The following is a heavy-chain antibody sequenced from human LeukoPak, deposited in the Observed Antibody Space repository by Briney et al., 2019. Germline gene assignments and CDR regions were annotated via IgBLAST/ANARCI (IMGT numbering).Heavy chain of an antibody. CDR2: INGSGGST. V-gene: IGHV3-23*01. J-gene: IGHJ4*02. D-gene: IGHD2-2*01. CDR1: GFTFSSYA. Sequence: GGSLRLSCAASGFTFSSYAMSWVRQAPGKGLEWVSAINGSGGSTYYADSLKGRFTISRDNSKNTLYLQMNSLRAEDTAVYYCAKAVQDIVVVPAAMALGDWGQGTLVTVSS. CDR3: AKAVQDIVVVPAAMALGD.